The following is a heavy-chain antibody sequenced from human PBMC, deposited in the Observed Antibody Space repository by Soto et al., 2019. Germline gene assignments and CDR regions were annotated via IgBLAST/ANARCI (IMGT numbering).Heavy chain of an antibody. V-gene: IGHV1-69*13. Sequence: GASVKVSCKASGGTFSSYAISWVRQAPGQGLEWMGEIIPIFGTANYAQKFQGRVTITADESTSTAYMELSSLRSEDTAVYYCGKDGDYYDSSGDYYEGYFDSWGQGTLVTVS. D-gene: IGHD3-22*01. CDR3: GKDGDYYDSSGDYYEGYFDS. J-gene: IGHJ4*02. CDR2: IIPIFGTA. CDR1: GGTFSSYA.